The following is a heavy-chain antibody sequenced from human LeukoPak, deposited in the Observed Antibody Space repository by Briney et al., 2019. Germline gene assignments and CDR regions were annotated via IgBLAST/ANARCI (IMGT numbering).Heavy chain of an antibody. V-gene: IGHV3-23*01. Sequence: PGGSLRLSCAASGFTFSSYGMHWVRQAPGKGLEWVSAISGSGGSTYYADSVKGRFTISRDNSKNTLYLQMNSLRAEDTAVYYCAKGWRSSYDYWGQGTLVTVSS. CDR2: ISGSGGST. D-gene: IGHD6-13*01. CDR3: AKGWRSSYDY. J-gene: IGHJ4*02. CDR1: GFTFSSYG.